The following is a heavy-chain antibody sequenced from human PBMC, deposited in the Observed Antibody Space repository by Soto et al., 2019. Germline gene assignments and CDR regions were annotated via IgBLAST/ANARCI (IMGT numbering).Heavy chain of an antibody. CDR1: GGSVSSSY. CDR2: FHYSGST. J-gene: IGHJ4*02. Sequence: PSETLSLTCTVSGGSVSSSYWSWIRQPPGKGLEGIASFHYSGSTNNNPSLKSRVTISVDTSKNQFSLRLTSVTAADTAVYYCARDQNGSPHFDYWRQGTLVTVSS. V-gene: IGHV4-59*02. CDR3: ARDQNGSPHFDY. D-gene: IGHD1-26*01.